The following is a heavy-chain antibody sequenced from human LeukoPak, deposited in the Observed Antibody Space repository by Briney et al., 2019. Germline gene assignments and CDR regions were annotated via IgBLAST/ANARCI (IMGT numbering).Heavy chain of an antibody. V-gene: IGHV1-18*01. CDR3: ARASMTIFGVVISDYYYGMDV. CDR1: GYTFTSYG. CDR2: ISGYNGNT. D-gene: IGHD3-3*01. J-gene: IGHJ6*02. Sequence: GASVKVSCKASGYTFTSYGISWVRQAPGQGLEWMGWISGYNGNTNYAQKLQGRVTMTTDTSTSTAYMELRSLRSDDTAVYYCARASMTIFGVVISDYYYGMDVWGQGTTVTVSS.